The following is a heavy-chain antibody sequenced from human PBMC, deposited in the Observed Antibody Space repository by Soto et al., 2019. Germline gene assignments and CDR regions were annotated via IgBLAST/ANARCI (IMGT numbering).Heavy chain of an antibody. Sequence: QVHLVQSGAEVKKPGASVKVSCNGSGYAFTTYGITGVRQPPGQGREWMGWISAHSGNTNYAQKLQGRGTVTRDTSTSTAYMELRSLRSDDTAVYYCARGRYGDYWGQGALVTVSS. CDR1: GYAFTTYG. CDR3: ARGRYGDY. CDR2: ISAHSGNT. V-gene: IGHV1-18*01. J-gene: IGHJ4*02. D-gene: IGHD1-1*01.